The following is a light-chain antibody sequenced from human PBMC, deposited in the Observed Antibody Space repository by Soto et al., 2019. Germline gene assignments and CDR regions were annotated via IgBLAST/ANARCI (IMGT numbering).Light chain of an antibody. CDR1: QSLLHSNGYNY. CDR3: MQALQRELT. J-gene: IGKJ4*01. V-gene: IGKV2-28*01. CDR2: LGS. Sequence: DIVMTHSPLSLPVTPGEPASISCRSSQSLLHSNGYNYLDWYLQKPGQSPQLLIYLGSNRASGVPDRFSGSGSGKDFTLKISRVEAEDVGVYYFMQALQRELTFGGGTKVDIX.